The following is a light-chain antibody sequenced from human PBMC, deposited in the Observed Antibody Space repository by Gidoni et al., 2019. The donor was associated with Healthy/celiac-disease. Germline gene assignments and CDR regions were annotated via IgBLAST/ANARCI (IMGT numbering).Light chain of an antibody. Sequence: DPVSITCRASQSISSYLNWYQQKPGKAPKLLIYAASSLQSGVPSRFSGSGSGTDFTLTISSLQPEDFATYYCQQSYSTPPLTFXGXTKVEIK. J-gene: IGKJ4*01. CDR1: QSISSY. CDR3: QQSYSTPPLT. V-gene: IGKV1-39*01. CDR2: AAS.